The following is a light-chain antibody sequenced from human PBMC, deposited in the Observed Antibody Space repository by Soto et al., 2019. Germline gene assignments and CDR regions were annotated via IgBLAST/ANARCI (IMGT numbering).Light chain of an antibody. CDR3: QEYNSLPRT. CDR1: QSVGSD. V-gene: IGKV3D-15*01. Sequence: EIVMTQSPATLSVSPGERATLSCRASQSVGSDLAWYQQKPGQAPRLVIYDLFTRATGVPTRLSGSGSGTEFTLTISSLQTEDFAAYYCQEYNSLPRTFGGGTKVDIK. J-gene: IGKJ4*01. CDR2: DLF.